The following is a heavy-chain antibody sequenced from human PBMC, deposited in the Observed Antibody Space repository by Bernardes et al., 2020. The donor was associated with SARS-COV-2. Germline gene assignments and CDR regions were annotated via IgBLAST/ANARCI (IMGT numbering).Heavy chain of an antibody. J-gene: IGHJ4*02. CDR3: ARDAYYDILTGYYDY. Sequence: GGSLRLSCAASGFTFSSYSMNWVRQAPGKGLEWVSSISSSSSYIYYADSVKGRFTISRDNAKNSLYLQMNSLRAEDTAVYYCARDAYYDILTGYYDYWGQGTLVTVSS. CDR2: ISSSSSYI. V-gene: IGHV3-21*01. CDR1: GFTFSSYS. D-gene: IGHD3-9*01.